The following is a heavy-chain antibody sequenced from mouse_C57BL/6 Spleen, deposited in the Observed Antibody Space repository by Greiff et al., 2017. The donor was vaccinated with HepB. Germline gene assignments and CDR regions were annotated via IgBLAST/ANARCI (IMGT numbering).Heavy chain of an antibody. CDR2: IHPNSGST. J-gene: IGHJ3*01. D-gene: IGHD3-1*01. V-gene: IGHV1-64*01. CDR3: ARSGLAPFAY. CDR1: GYTFTSYW. Sequence: QVQLKQPGAELVKPGASVKLSCKASGYTFTSYWMHWVKQRPGQGLEWIGMIHPNSGSTNYNEKFKSKATLTVDKSSSTAYMQLSSLTSEDSAVYYCARSGLAPFAYWGQGTLVTVSA.